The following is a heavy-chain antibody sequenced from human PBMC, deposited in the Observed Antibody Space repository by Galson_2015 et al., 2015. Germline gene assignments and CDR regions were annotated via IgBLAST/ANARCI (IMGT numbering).Heavy chain of an antibody. Sequence: SLRLSCAASGFSFSSFGMHWVRQAPGKGLEWVAIIWYDGSNEYYADSVKGRFTISRDNSKNTVYLQMNSLRAEDTAVYYCARDNASTVTYFDYWGQGTLVTVSS. CDR2: IWYDGSNE. J-gene: IGHJ4*02. V-gene: IGHV3-33*01. CDR3: ARDNASTVTYFDY. D-gene: IGHD4-17*01. CDR1: GFSFSSFG.